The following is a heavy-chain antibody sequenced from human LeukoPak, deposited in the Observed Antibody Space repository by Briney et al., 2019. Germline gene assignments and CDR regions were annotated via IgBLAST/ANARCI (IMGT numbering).Heavy chain of an antibody. CDR3: ARADCSGSTCYLRRSWFDP. D-gene: IGHD2-15*01. V-gene: IGHV3-21*01. J-gene: IGHJ5*02. CDR2: ISTSIRYI. CDR1: GFTFSSFD. Sequence: GGSLRLSCAASGFTFSSFDMNWVRQAPGKGLEWVSSISTSIRYIYYRDSVKGRFTISRDDAKNSLYLQMNSLRVEETAVYYCARADCSGSTCYLRRSWFDPWGQGTLVTVSS.